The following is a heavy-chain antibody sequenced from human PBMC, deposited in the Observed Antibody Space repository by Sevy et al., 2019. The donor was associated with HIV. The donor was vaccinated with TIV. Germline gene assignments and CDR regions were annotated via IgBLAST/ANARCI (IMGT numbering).Heavy chain of an antibody. J-gene: IGHJ4*02. CDR1: GGTFSSYA. CDR3: ARDSSSGGSYSGARYWI. CDR2: IIPIFGTA. V-gene: IGHV1-69*13. D-gene: IGHD1-26*01. Sequence: ASVKVSCKASGGTFSSYAISWVRQAPGQGLEWMGRIIPIFGTANYAQKFQGRVTITADESTSTAYMELSSLRSEDTAVYYCARDSSSGGSYSGARYWIWGQGTLVTVSS.